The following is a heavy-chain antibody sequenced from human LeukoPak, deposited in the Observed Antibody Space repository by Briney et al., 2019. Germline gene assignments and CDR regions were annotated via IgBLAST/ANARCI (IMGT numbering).Heavy chain of an antibody. CDR1: GFTFSSYG. CDR2: ISYDGSNK. V-gene: IGHV3-30*18. D-gene: IGHD6-13*01. CDR3: AKAWGPQYSSSWYGAFDI. Sequence: GGSLRLSCAASGFTFSSYGMHWVRQAPGKGLEWVAVISYDGSNKYYADFVKGRFTISRDNSKNTLYLQMNSLRAEDTAVYYCAKAWGPQYSSSWYGAFDIWGQGTMVTVSS. J-gene: IGHJ3*02.